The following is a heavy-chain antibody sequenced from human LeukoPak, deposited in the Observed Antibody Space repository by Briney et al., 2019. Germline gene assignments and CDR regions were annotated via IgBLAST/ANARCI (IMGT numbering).Heavy chain of an antibody. Sequence: GGSLRLSCAASGFTFSNYVIHWVRQPPGKGLEWVSLIRYDGSSKFYADSVRGRFTISRDNSKNTLYLQMNSLRAEDTAVYYCARYSGNYGLDYWGQGTLVTVSS. D-gene: IGHD4-17*01. CDR3: ARYSGNYGLDY. CDR1: GFTFSNYV. V-gene: IGHV3-30*02. CDR2: IRYDGSSK. J-gene: IGHJ4*02.